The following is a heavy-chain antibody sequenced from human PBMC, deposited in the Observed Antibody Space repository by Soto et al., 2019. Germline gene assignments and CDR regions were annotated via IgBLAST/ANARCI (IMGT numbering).Heavy chain of an antibody. J-gene: IGHJ3*02. Sequence: GGSLRLSCAASGFTFSSYAMSWVRQAPGKGLEWVSAISGSGGSTYYADSVKGRFTISRDNSKNTLYLQMNSLRAEDTAVYYCAKDSLYDSSGYYYPSDAFDIWGQGTMVTVSS. V-gene: IGHV3-23*01. CDR1: GFTFSSYA. D-gene: IGHD3-22*01. CDR3: AKDSLYDSSGYYYPSDAFDI. CDR2: ISGSGGST.